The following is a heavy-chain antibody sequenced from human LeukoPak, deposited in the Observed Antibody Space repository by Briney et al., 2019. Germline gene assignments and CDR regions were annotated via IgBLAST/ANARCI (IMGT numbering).Heavy chain of an antibody. Sequence: SETLSLTCAVYGGSFSGYYWSWIRQPPGKGLEWIGEINHSGSTNYNPSLKSRVTISVDTSKNQFSLKLSSVTAADTAVYYCARVDGSGWYVDYWGQGTLVTVSS. V-gene: IGHV4-34*01. D-gene: IGHD6-19*01. CDR2: INHSGST. CDR1: GGSFSGYY. J-gene: IGHJ4*02. CDR3: ARVDGSGWYVDY.